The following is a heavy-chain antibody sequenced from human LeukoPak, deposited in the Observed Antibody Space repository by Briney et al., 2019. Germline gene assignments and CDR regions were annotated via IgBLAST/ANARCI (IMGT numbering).Heavy chain of an antibody. CDR3: AKDLSSGWYYFDY. CDR2: ISGSGGST. Sequence: GGSLRLSCAASGFTFSSYAMSWVRQAPGKGLEWVPAISGSGGSTYYADSVKGRFTISRDNSKNTLYLQMNSLRAEDTAVYYCAKDLSSGWYYFDYWGQGTLVTVSS. D-gene: IGHD6-19*01. CDR1: GFTFSSYA. J-gene: IGHJ4*02. V-gene: IGHV3-23*01.